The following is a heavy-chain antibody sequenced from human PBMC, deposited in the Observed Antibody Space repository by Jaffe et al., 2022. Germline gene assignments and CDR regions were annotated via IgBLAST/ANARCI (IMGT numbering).Heavy chain of an antibody. Sequence: QITLKESGPTLVKPTQTLTLTCTFSGFSLSTSGVGVGWIRQPPGKALEWLALIYWNDDKRYSPSLKSRLTITKDTSKNQVVLTMTNMDPVDTATYYCAHIAYDYIWGSYRYTGDDAFDIWGQGTMVTVSS. J-gene: IGHJ3*02. CDR3: AHIAYDYIWGSYRYTGDDAFDI. V-gene: IGHV2-5*01. CDR1: GFSLSTSGVG. D-gene: IGHD3-16*02. CDR2: IYWNDDK.